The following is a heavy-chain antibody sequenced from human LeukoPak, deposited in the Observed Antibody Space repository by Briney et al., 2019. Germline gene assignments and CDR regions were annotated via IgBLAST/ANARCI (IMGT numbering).Heavy chain of an antibody. D-gene: IGHD4-17*01. CDR3: AKTETVTTLIYYYYYYMDV. V-gene: IGHV3-30*02. CDR2: IRYDGSNK. CDR1: GFTFSSYG. J-gene: IGHJ6*03. Sequence: GGSLRLSCAASGFTFSSYGMHWVRQAPGKGLEWVAFIRYDGSNKYYADSVKGRFTISRDNSKNTLYLQMNSLRAEDTAVYYCAKTETVTTLIYYYYYYMDVWGKGTTVTISS.